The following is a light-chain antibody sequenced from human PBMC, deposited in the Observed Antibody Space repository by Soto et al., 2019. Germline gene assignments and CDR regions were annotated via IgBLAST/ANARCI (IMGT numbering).Light chain of an antibody. V-gene: IGKV3-20*01. Sequence: EIVLTHAPGTLSLSPGERATLSCRASQSVSNYLAWYQRKPGQAPRLLIYGASSRATGIPDRFSGSGSGTDFTLTISRLEPEDFAVYYCHQYGGSPQTFGQGTKVDNK. CDR3: HQYGGSPQT. CDR2: GAS. J-gene: IGKJ1*01. CDR1: QSVSNY.